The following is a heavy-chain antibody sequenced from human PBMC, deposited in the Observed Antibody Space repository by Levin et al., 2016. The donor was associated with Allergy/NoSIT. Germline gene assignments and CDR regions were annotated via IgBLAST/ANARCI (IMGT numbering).Heavy chain of an antibody. CDR1: GFTFDDYA. V-gene: IGHV3-9*01. D-gene: IGHD6-19*01. CDR2: ISWNSGSI. CDR3: AKDIGANIAVAGIDY. J-gene: IGHJ4*02. Sequence: GGSLRLSCAASGFTFDDYAMHWVRQAPGKGLEWVSGISWNSGSIGYADSVKGRFTISRDNAKNSLYLQMNSLRAEDTALYYCAKDIGANIAVAGIDYWGQGTLVTVSS.